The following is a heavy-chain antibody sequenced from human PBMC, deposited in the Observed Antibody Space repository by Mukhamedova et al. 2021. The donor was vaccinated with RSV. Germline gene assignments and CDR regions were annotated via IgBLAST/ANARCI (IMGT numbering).Heavy chain of an antibody. CDR3: ARRMVGSTTLDY. Sequence: INHSGDTKYSPSLRSRVSMSVDTSKNQFSLKLSSVTAADTAVYFCARRMVGSTTLDYWGQGAQVTVSS. J-gene: IGHJ4*02. D-gene: IGHD1-26*01. V-gene: IGHV4-34*01. CDR2: INHSGDT.